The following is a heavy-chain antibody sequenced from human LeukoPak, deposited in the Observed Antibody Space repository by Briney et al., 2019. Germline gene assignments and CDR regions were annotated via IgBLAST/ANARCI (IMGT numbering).Heavy chain of an antibody. CDR3: VTRDGVSDGFFNFDY. J-gene: IGHJ4*02. CDR1: GYTFSNCA. CDR2: INTNTGNP. Sequence: GASVKVSCKASGYTFSNCAMNWVRQAPGQGLEWMGWINTNTGNPTYAQGFTGRFVFSLDTSVSTAYLQISSLKAEDTAVYYCVTRDGVSDGFFNFDYWGQGTLVTVSS. V-gene: IGHV7-4-1*02. D-gene: IGHD5-24*01.